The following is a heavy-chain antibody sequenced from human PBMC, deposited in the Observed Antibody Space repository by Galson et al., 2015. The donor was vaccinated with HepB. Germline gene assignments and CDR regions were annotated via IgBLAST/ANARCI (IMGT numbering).Heavy chain of an antibody. CDR2: IYWDDDK. V-gene: IGHV2-5*02. D-gene: IGHD6-6*01. Sequence: PALVTPTQTLTLTCTFSGFSLSTSGVGVGWIRQPPGKALEWLALIYWDDDKRYSPSLKSRLTITKDTSKNQVVLTMTNMDPVDTATYYCAHRQRIAATKWAAFDYWGQGTLVTVSS. CDR1: GFSLSTSGVG. J-gene: IGHJ4*02. CDR3: AHRQRIAATKWAAFDY.